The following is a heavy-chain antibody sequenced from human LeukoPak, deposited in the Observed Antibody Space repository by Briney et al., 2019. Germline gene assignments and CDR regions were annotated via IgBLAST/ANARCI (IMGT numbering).Heavy chain of an antibody. CDR1: GYTFTSYY. V-gene: IGHV1-46*01. J-gene: IGHJ4*02. CDR3: ARGTITLHFDY. Sequence: ASVKVSCKASGYTFTSYYMHWVRQAPGQGLEWMGIINPSGGSTSYAQKFQGRVTMTSDTSTSTVYMELSSLRSEDTAMYYCARGTITLHFDYSGQGTLVTVSS. D-gene: IGHD5-12*01. CDR2: INPSGGST.